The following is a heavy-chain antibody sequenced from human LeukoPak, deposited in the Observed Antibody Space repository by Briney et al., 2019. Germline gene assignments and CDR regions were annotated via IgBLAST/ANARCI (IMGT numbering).Heavy chain of an antibody. D-gene: IGHD2-2*01. CDR3: ARRRCSSTSCFFDY. CDR2: IKQDGSEK. Sequence: PGGSLRLSCAASGFTFSNYWMSWVRQAPGMGLEWVANIKQDGSEKYYVDSVKDRFTISRDNAKNSLYLQMNSLRAEDTAVFYCARRRCSSTSCFFDYWGQGTLVTVSS. CDR1: GFTFSNYW. J-gene: IGHJ4*02. V-gene: IGHV3-7*01.